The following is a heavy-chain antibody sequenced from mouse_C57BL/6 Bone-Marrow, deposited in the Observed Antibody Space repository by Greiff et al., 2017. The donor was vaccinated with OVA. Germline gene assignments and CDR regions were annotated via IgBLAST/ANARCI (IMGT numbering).Heavy chain of an antibody. CDR1: GYTFTSYG. J-gene: IGHJ3*01. V-gene: IGHV1-81*01. CDR3: ARILAYYSNYFAY. Sequence: VQLQQSGAELARPGASVKLSCKASGYTFTSYGISWVKQRTGQGLEWIGEIYPRSGNTYYNEKFKGKATLTADKSSSTAYMELRSLTSEDSAVYFCARILAYYSNYFAYWGQGTLVTVSA. CDR2: IYPRSGNT. D-gene: IGHD2-5*01.